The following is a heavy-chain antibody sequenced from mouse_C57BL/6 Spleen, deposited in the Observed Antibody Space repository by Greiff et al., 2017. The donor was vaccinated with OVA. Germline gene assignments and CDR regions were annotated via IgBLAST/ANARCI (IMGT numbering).Heavy chain of an antibody. V-gene: IGHV1-52*01. J-gene: IGHJ3*01. D-gene: IGHD3-2*02. CDR1: GYTFTSYW. Sequence: QVQLQQPGAELVRPGSSVKLSCKASGYTFTSYWMHWVKQRPIQGLEWIGNIDPSDSETHYNQKFKDKATLTVDKSSSTAYMQLSSLTSEDSAVYYCARGHSQLRLRFAYWGQGTLVTVSA. CDR2: IDPSDSET. CDR3: ARGHSQLRLRFAY.